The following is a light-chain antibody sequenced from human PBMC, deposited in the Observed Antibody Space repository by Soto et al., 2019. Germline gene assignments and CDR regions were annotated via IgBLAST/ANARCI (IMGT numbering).Light chain of an antibody. Sequence: IVLTQSLGTLSLCQRDRATLSCRASQSVVTLYLAWYLQKPGKALRLLISGTSTRATVIPDRVSGSASGTDFTLTISRLEHEDFAFYYCQQYDTSPRTFGQGTRV. CDR3: QQYDTSPRT. J-gene: IGKJ1*01. CDR1: QSVVTLY. V-gene: IGKV3-20*01. CDR2: GTS.